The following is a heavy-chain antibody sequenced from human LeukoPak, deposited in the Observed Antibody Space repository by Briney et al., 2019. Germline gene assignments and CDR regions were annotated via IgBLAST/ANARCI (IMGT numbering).Heavy chain of an antibody. D-gene: IGHD3-22*01. CDR2: IYYSGST. CDR1: GGSISSYY. J-gene: IGHJ3*02. V-gene: IGHV4-59*01. CDR3: ARGLTYYFDSSGYYVTDAFDI. Sequence: PSETLSLTCTVSGGSISSYYWSWIRQPPGKGLEWIGYIYYSGSTNYNPSLRSRVTISVDTSKNQFSLKLTSVTAADTAVYYCARGLTYYFDSSGYYVTDAFDIWGQGTMVTVSS.